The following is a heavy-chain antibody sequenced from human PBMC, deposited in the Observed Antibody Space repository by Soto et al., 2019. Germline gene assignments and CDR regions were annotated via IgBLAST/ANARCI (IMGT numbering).Heavy chain of an antibody. CDR3: XXXXXXGXYFLQWFEP. CDR2: ISHDGINK. J-gene: IGHJ5*02. V-gene: IGHV3-30-3*01. D-gene: IGHD1-26*01. Sequence: QVRLVESGGGVVQPGRSLRLSCTASGFSFSSYAMYWFRQPPWKGLEWVAVISHDGINKHYADSVKGRVTVSRYNSNHALXXXXXXXXXEXXXXXXXXXXXXXGXYFLQWFEPWGQVTLVTVAS. CDR1: GFSFSSYA.